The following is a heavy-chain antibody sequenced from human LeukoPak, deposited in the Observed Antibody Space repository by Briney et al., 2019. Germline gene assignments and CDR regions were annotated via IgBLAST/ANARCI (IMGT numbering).Heavy chain of an antibody. CDR3: AKDGIAAAGRGAYYYYYYMDV. D-gene: IGHD6-13*01. CDR1: GFTFSSYG. V-gene: IGHV3-30*18. J-gene: IGHJ6*03. Sequence: PGGSLRLPCAASGFTFSSYGMHWVRQAPGKGLEWVAVISYDGSNKYYADSVKGRFTISRDNSKNTLYLQMNSLRAEDTAVYYCAKDGIAAAGRGAYYYYYYMDVWGKGTTVTISS. CDR2: ISYDGSNK.